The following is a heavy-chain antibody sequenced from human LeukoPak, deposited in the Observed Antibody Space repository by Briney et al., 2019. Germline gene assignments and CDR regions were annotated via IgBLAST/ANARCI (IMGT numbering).Heavy chain of an antibody. CDR2: IIPILGIA. D-gene: IGHD6-13*01. CDR3: ARVREAAAGGSDY. CDR1: GDTFSSYA. V-gene: IGHV1-69*04. Sequence: ASVKVSCKASGDTFSSYAISWVRQAPGQGLEWMGRIIPILGIANYAQKFQGRVTITADKSTSTAYMELSSLRSEDTAVYYCARVREAAAGGSDYWGQGTLVTVSS. J-gene: IGHJ4*02.